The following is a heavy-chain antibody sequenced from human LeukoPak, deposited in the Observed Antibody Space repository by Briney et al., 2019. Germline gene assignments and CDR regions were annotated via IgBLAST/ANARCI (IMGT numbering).Heavy chain of an antibody. V-gene: IGHV1-18*01. CDR1: GYTFTSYG. D-gene: IGHD3-22*01. Sequence: ASVKVSFKASGYTFTSYGISWVRQAPGQGLEWMGWISAYNGNTNYAQKLQGRVTMTTDTSTSTAYMELRSLRSDDTAVYYCARGLSYYYDSSGYYFNWFDPWGQGTLVTVSS. CDR2: ISAYNGNT. CDR3: ARGLSYYYDSSGYYFNWFDP. J-gene: IGHJ5*02.